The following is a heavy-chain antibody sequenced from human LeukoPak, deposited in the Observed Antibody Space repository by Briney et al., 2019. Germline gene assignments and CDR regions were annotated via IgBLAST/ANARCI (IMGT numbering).Heavy chain of an antibody. CDR1: GGSISSGSYY. CDR3: ARAQAYCGGDCHGVDL. Sequence: SQSLSLTCTVSGGSISSGSYYWSWIRQPAGKGLEWIGPIYTSGSTNYNPSLKSRVTISVGTSKNQFSLKLSSVTAADTAVYYCARAQAYCGGDCHGVDLWGRGTLVTVSS. V-gene: IGHV4-61*02. J-gene: IGHJ2*01. CDR2: IYTSGST. D-gene: IGHD2-21*01.